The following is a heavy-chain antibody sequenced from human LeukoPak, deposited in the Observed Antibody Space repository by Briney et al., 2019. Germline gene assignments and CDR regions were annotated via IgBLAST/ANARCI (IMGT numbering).Heavy chain of an antibody. V-gene: IGHV3-7*01. CDR2: IKQDGSEK. CDR1: GFTFSTYW. D-gene: IGHD1-26*01. CDR3: ARPQCTSSLGHVGFDY. J-gene: IGHJ4*02. Sequence: GGSLRLSCEAYGFTFSTYWMSWVRQAPGKGLEWVTNIKQDGSEKYYVDSVKGRFTISRDNVENSLYLQMNGLRVDDTAVYYCARPQCTSSLGHVGFDYWGQGTLVTVSS.